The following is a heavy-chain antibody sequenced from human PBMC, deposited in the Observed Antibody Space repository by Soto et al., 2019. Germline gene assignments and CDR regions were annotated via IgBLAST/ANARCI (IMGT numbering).Heavy chain of an antibody. CDR3: AAVGAAAYYYGMDV. CDR1: GFTFTSSA. V-gene: IGHV1-58*02. D-gene: IGHD6-25*01. CDR2: IVVGSGNT. Sequence: ASVKVSCKASGFTFTSSAMQWVRQARGQRLEWIGWIVVGSGNTNYAQKFQERVTITRDMSTSTAYMELSSLRSEDTAVYYCAAVGAAAYYYGMDVWGQGTTVTVSS. J-gene: IGHJ6*02.